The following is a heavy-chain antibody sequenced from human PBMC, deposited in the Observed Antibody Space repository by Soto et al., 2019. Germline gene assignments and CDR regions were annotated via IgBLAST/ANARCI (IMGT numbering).Heavy chain of an antibody. J-gene: IGHJ5*02. CDR3: TADIAPTDPYKWVDP. V-gene: IGHV1-58*02. D-gene: IGHD6-13*01. CDR1: GFAFGSTA. Sequence: GASVKVTCKASGFAFGSTARQWVRQTRGHRLEWIGWIVVGSGSTDYAQEFQERVTITRDMSTGTAFMELSSLTSEDTALYYCTADIAPTDPYKWVDPWGQGTQVTVSS. CDR2: IVVGSGST.